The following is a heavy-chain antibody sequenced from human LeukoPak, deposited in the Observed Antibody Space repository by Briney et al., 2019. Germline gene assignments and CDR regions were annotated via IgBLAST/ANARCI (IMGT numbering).Heavy chain of an antibody. D-gene: IGHD3-22*01. CDR3: ARGDMIVDAFDF. J-gene: IGHJ3*01. CDR1: GYTFTTYN. V-gene: IGHV1-8*01. Sequence: ASVKVSCKASGYTFTTYNINWVRQATGQGLEWMGWMNPNSGNTGYAQKFQGRITMPRNTSISTAYMELSSLRSEDTAVYYCARGDMIVDAFDFWGQGTMVTVSS. CDR2: MNPNSGNT.